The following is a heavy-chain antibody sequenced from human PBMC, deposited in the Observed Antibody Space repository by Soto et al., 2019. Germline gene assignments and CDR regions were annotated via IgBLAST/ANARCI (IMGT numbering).Heavy chain of an antibody. CDR2: IKNKANSYTT. D-gene: IGHD1-26*01. CDR1: GFTFSAHY. Sequence: EVQLVESGGGLVQPGGSLRLSCAASGFTFSAHYMDWVRQAPGTGLEWVGRIKNKANSYTTEYAASVEGRFTISREDSPNSLYLQMNGLRTEDTAVYYCARVSLVGPSGGRYFDYWGQGSQVAVSA. J-gene: IGHJ4*02. CDR3: ARVSLVGPSGGRYFDY. V-gene: IGHV3-72*01.